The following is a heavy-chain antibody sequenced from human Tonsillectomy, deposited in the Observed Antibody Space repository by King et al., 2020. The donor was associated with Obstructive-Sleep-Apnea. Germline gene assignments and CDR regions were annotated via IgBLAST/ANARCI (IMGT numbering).Heavy chain of an antibody. D-gene: IGHD3-22*01. CDR2: IYSGCST. V-gene: IGHV3-53*04. J-gene: IGHJ4*02. Sequence: VQLVESGGGFVQAGGSLRLSCTASGFTVSSNYMSWVRPAPGKGLEWVSVIYSGCSTYFADSVKGRFTISRHNSKNTVYLQMNSPRNEETAVYFCARGSGNYYDSSGYYYPFDYWGQGTLVTVSS. CDR1: GFTVSSNY. CDR3: ARGSGNYYDSSGYYYPFDY.